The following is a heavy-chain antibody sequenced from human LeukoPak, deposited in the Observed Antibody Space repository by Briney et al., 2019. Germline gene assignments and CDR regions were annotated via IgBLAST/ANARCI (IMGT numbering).Heavy chain of an antibody. CDR1: GGTFSSYA. Sequence: SVKVSCKASGGTFSSYAISWVRQAPGQGLEWMGGIIPIFGTANYAQKFQGRVTITTDESTSTAYMELSRLRSDDTAVYYCARLEQQLVHDYWGQGTLVTVSS. CDR3: ARLEQQLVHDY. V-gene: IGHV1-69*05. D-gene: IGHD6-13*01. J-gene: IGHJ4*02. CDR2: IIPIFGTA.